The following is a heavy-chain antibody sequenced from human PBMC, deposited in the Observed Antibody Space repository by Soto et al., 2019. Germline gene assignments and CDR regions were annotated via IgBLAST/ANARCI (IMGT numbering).Heavy chain of an antibody. Sequence: PGGSLRLYCAASGFTVSSNYMSWVRQAPGKGLEWVSVIYSGGSTYYADSVKGRFTISRGNSKNTLYLQMNSLRAEDTAVYYCGRESTLNDAGSAFDIWGQGTMVTVSS. CDR2: IYSGGST. CDR1: GFTVSSNY. D-gene: IGHD1-1*01. V-gene: IGHV3-66*01. J-gene: IGHJ3*02. CDR3: GRESTLNDAGSAFDI.